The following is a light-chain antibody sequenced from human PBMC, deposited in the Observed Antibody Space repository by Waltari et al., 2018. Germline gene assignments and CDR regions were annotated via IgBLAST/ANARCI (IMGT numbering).Light chain of an antibody. Sequence: IVMTQSPATLSVSPGERATLSSRASQRISRNLAWYQQKPGQTPRLLIYGASTRATGIPARFTGSGSATDFTLTISSMQSEDFAVYYCQEYNNWPPTWTFGQGTKVEIK. J-gene: IGKJ1*01. CDR2: GAS. V-gene: IGKV3-15*01. CDR1: QRISRN. CDR3: QEYNNWPPTWT.